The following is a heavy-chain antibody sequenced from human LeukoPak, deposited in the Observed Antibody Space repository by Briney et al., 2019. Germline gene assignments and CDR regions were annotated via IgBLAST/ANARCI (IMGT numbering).Heavy chain of an antibody. V-gene: IGHV3-23*01. D-gene: IGHD2-2*01. CDR3: AKGSQGYCSSTSCYYDY. CDR1: GFTFSSYA. CDR2: ISGSGGST. J-gene: IGHJ4*02. Sequence: GGSLRLSCAASGFTFSSYAMSWVRQAPGKGLEWVSAISGSGGSTYYADSVKGRFTISRDNSKNTLYLQMNSLRAEDTAVYYCAKGSQGYCSSTSCYYDYWGQGTLVTVSS.